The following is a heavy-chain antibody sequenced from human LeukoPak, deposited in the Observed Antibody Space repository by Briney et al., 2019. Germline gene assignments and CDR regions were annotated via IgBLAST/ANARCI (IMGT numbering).Heavy chain of an antibody. D-gene: IGHD2-15*01. Sequence: ASVKVSCKASGGTFSSYTISWVRQAPGQGLEWMGRIIPILGIANYAQKFQGRVTITADKSTSTAYMELSSLRSEDTAVYCCARESDYCSGGSCYLGAFDIWGQGTMVTVSS. CDR3: ARESDYCSGGSCYLGAFDI. CDR2: IIPILGIA. J-gene: IGHJ3*02. CDR1: GGTFSSYT. V-gene: IGHV1-69*04.